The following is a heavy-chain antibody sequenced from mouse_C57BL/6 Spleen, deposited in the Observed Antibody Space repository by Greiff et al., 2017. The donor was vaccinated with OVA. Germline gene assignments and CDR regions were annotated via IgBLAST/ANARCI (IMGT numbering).Heavy chain of an antibody. CDR1: GYTFTSYW. CDR3: ATPGDYDYDVEDVYFDY. Sequence: QVHVKQPGTELVKPGASVKLSCKASGYTFTSYWMHWVKQRPGQGLEWIGNINPSNGGTNYNEQFKSKATLTVDNSSSTAYMQLSSLTSEDSAVYYCATPGDYDYDVEDVYFDYWGQGTTLTVSS. CDR2: INPSNGGT. V-gene: IGHV1-53*01. J-gene: IGHJ2*01. D-gene: IGHD2-4*01.